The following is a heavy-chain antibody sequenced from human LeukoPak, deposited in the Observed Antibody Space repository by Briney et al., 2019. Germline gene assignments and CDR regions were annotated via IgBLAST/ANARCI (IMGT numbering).Heavy chain of an antibody. CDR1: GGTFSSYA. Sequence: SVKVPCKASGGTFSSYAISWVRQAPGQGLEWMGGIIPIFGTANYAQKFQGRVTITADESTSTAYMELSSLRSEDTAVYYCARAGDGYTLGLYYYYYMDVWGKGTTVTISS. CDR2: IIPIFGTA. J-gene: IGHJ6*03. V-gene: IGHV1-69*13. D-gene: IGHD5-24*01. CDR3: ARAGDGYTLGLYYYYYMDV.